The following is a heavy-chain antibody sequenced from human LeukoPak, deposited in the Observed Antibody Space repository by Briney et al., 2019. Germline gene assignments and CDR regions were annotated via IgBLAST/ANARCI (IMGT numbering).Heavy chain of an antibody. J-gene: IGHJ3*02. D-gene: IGHD3-16*02. V-gene: IGHV4-59*01. Sequence: WESLSLTCTVSGGSISSYYWSWIRQPPGKGLEWIGYIYYSGSTNYNPSLKSRVTISVDTSKNQFSLKLSSVTAADTAVYYCARTGFYVWGSYRYPSAFDIWGQGTMVTVSS. CDR2: IYYSGST. CDR3: ARTGFYVWGSYRYPSAFDI. CDR1: GGSISSYY.